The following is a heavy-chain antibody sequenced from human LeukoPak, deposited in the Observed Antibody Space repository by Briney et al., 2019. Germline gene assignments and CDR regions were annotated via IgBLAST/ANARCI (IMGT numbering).Heavy chain of an antibody. V-gene: IGHV1-18*01. CDR1: GYTFSSYS. CDR3: ARNLIVYDYVWGSYRYSSSGAFDI. CDR2: ISASNGNT. J-gene: IGHJ3*02. D-gene: IGHD3-16*02. Sequence: GASVRLSCTASGYTFSSYSMSWVRQAPGQGLEWMGWISASNGNTNYAHTLQGRVTITRDTAKNSAYMQMRSLRADDTAVYYCARNLIVYDYVWGSYRYSSSGAFDIWGQGTMVTVSS.